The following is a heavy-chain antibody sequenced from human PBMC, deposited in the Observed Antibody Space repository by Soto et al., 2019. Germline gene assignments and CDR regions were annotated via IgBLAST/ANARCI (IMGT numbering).Heavy chain of an antibody. J-gene: IGHJ1*01. CDR1: GYTFTNYD. V-gene: IGHV1-18*01. CDR2: ISTYNGNT. Sequence: QVQLVQSGAEVKKPGASVKVSCKASGYTFTNYDITWVRQAPGQGLEWMGWISTYNGNTNYAQNLQGRVTMTTDTARSTGYMERRSLRSDDTAVYYCGGFAASGYYTGAYGGQGTLVPVSS. D-gene: IGHD3-22*01. CDR3: GGFAASGYYTGAY.